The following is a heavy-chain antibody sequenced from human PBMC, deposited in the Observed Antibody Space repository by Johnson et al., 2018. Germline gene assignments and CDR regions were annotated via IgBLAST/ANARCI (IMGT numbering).Heavy chain of an antibody. CDR2: ISFDGSNK. V-gene: IGHV3-30*18. D-gene: IGHD4-17*01. CDR3: AKDYGDYIYYNGMDV. CDR1: AFTFSNYG. Sequence: QVQLQESGGGVVQPGRSRRLSCAASAFTFSNYGMHWVRQAPGKGLEWVAVISFDGSNKYYTDSVTGRFTISRDNYKNTLYLQMNSLRPEDTAVYYCAKDYGDYIYYNGMDVGGQGTTVSVSS. J-gene: IGHJ6*02.